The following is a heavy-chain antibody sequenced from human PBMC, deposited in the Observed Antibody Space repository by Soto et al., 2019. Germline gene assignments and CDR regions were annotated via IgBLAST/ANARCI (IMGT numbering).Heavy chain of an antibody. CDR3: ASRAVRGVIRCQDYYYGMDV. CDR1: GGSFSGYY. Sequence: SETLSLTCAVYGGSFSGYYWSWVRQPPGKGLEWIGEINHSGSTNYNPSLKSRVTISVDTSKNQFSLKLSSVTAADTAVYYCASRAVRGVIRCQDYYYGMDVWGKGSTVT. CDR2: INHSGST. J-gene: IGHJ6*04. V-gene: IGHV4-34*01. D-gene: IGHD3-10*01.